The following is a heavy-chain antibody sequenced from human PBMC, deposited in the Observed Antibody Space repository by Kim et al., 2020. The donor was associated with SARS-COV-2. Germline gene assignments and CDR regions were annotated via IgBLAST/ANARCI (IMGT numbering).Heavy chain of an antibody. V-gene: IGHV3-48*02. D-gene: IGHD1-1*01. Sequence: GGSLRLSCAASGLTFSSYSMNWVRQAPGKGLEWVSDIDSSGFSTYYADSVKGRFTISRDKAKNSLYLQMNSLRDEDTAVYYCARTTGTTTYYYAMDVWG. J-gene: IGHJ6*02. CDR2: IDSSGFST. CDR1: GLTFSSYS. CDR3: ARTTGTTTYYYAMDV.